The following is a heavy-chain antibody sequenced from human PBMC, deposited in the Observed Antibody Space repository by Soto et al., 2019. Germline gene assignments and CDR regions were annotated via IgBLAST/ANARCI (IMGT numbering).Heavy chain of an antibody. J-gene: IGHJ4*02. CDR2: ISDDGSNK. CDR1: GFTFSNYA. D-gene: IGHD6-13*01. CDR3: VRDRFASSWSYFDY. V-gene: IGHV3-30-3*01. Sequence: QVQLVESGGVVVQPGRSLRLSCAASGFTFSNYALHWVRQAPGKGLEWVAVISDDGSNKYYADSEKGRFTISRDNSKNTLYLQMNSLRTEDTAMYSCVRDRFASSWSYFDYWGQGTPVTVSS.